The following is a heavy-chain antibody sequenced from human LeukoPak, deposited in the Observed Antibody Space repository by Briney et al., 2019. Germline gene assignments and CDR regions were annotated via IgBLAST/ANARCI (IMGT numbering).Heavy chain of an antibody. CDR3: VRQKEYCSGGSCYPPDY. CDR1: GGSISSSSYY. V-gene: IGHV4-39*01. J-gene: IGHJ4*02. Sequence: PSETLSLTCTVSGGSISSSSYYWGWIRQPPGKGVEWIGTIYYSGSTYYNPSLKSRVTISVDTSKNQFSLNLSSVTAADTAVYYCVRQKEYCSGGSCYPPDYWGQGTLVTVSS. CDR2: IYYSGST. D-gene: IGHD2-15*01.